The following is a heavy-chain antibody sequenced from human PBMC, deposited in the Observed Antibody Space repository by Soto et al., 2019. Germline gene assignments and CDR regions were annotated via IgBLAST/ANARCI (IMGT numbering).Heavy chain of an antibody. CDR1: GGTFTTQT. D-gene: IGHD2-2*01. CDR2: IVPVFGTA. J-gene: IGHJ5*02. V-gene: IGHV1-69*06. CDR3: ARDISEVPAVIPWFDP. Sequence: QVQLVQSGAEVRKPGSSVKVSCKASGGTFTTQTISWVRQAPGQGLEWMGTIVPVFGTADYAQKFQGRVTLTADKSTSTAYMELTSLKSEDTALYFCARDISEVPAVIPWFDPWGQGTLVTVSS.